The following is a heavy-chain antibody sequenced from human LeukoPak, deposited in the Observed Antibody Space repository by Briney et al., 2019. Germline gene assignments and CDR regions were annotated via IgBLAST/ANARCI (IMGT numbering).Heavy chain of an antibody. CDR1: GGSISSSSYY. CDR2: IYYSGTT. D-gene: IGHD1-26*01. J-gene: IGHJ4*02. CDR3: ARTQSGTYLYYFDS. Sequence: SETLSLTCTVSGGSISSSSYYWGWIRQPPGKGLEYIGNIYYSGTTYYNPSLKSRVTLSVDTSKNQFSLKLSSVTAADTAAYYCARTQSGTYLYYFDSWGQGTLVTVSS. V-gene: IGHV4-39*01.